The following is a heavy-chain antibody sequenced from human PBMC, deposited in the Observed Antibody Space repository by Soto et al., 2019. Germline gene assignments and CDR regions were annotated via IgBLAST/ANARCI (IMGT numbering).Heavy chain of an antibody. D-gene: IGHD2-21*02. CDR2: ISPETGKT. V-gene: IGHV1-18*01. J-gene: IGHJ4*02. CDR3: VRDLRDYGGDVGYFDY. Sequence: QVQLVQSGAEVKRPGASVKVSCTAPGYTFTNFGATWVRQAPGQGLEWMSWISPETGKTYCARKLQGRVTMTTDTSTNTAYMELGSLRSDDTAVYYCVRDLRDYGGDVGYFDYWGQGTLVIVSS. CDR1: GYTFTNFG.